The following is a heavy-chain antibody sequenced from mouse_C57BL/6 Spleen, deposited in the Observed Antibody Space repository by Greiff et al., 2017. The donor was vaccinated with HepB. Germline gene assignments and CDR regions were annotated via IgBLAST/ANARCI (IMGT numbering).Heavy chain of an antibody. V-gene: IGHV1-62-2*01. D-gene: IGHD3-3*01. J-gene: IGHJ3*01. Sequence: VQLQPSGTELVKPGASVKLSCKASGYTFTEYTIHWVKQRSGQGLEWIGWFYPGSGSIKYHEKFKDKATLTADKSSRTVYMELSRLTSEASAVYLCARHEEGTWFAYWGQGTLVTVSA. CDR1: GYTFTEYT. CDR2: FYPGSGSI. CDR3: ARHEEGTWFAY.